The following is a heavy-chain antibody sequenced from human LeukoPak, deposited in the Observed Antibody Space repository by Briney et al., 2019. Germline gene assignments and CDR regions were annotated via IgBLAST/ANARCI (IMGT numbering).Heavy chain of an antibody. D-gene: IGHD3-3*01. CDR2: IYYSGST. CDR3: ARAYYDFWSGSAFDI. V-gene: IGHV4-61*08. Sequence: SETLSLTCTVSGGSISSGDYYWSWIRQPPGKGLEWIGYIYYSGSTNYNPSLKSRVTISVDTSKNQFSLKLSSVTAADTAVYYCARAYYDFWSGSAFDIWGQGTMVTVSS. J-gene: IGHJ3*02. CDR1: GGSISSGDYY.